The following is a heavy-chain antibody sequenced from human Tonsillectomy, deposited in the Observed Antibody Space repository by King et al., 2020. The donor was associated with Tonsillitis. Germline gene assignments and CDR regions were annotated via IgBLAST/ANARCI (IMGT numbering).Heavy chain of an antibody. CDR3: TSVTWNGRFDY. CDR2: IKSKSGGGTA. V-gene: IGHV3-15*01. Sequence: VQLVESGGGLVEPGGSLRLSCAVSGFTFSDAWMSWVRQAPGKGLEWVGRIKSKSGGGTADYAAPVRGTFTISRDDSKNTLYLQVNGLKTEETAVYYWTSVTWNGRFDYWGQGAVVTVSS. J-gene: IGHJ4*02. D-gene: IGHD3-3*01. CDR1: GFTFSDAW.